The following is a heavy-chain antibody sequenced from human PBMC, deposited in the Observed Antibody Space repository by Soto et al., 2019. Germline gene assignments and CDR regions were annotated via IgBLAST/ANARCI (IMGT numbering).Heavy chain of an antibody. CDR1: GGSISSSSYY. CDR2: IYYSGST. D-gene: IGHD6-19*01. Sequence: PSETLSLTCTVSGGSISSSSYYWGWIRQPPGKGLEWIGSIYYSGSTYYNPSLKSRVTISVDTSKNQFSLKLSSVTAADTAVYYCARHESAAVAANWFDPWGQGTLVTVSS. CDR3: ARHESAAVAANWFDP. J-gene: IGHJ5*02. V-gene: IGHV4-39*01.